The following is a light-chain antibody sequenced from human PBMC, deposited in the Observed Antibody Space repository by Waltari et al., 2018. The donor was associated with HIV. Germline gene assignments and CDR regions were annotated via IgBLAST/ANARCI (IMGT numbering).Light chain of an antibody. Sequence: YEVTQPPSVAVSPGQPATITCSGYELGDKYTCWYQQKPGQSPLLVIFQDNKRPSGIPERFSGSSSGHTATLTISGTLPMDEADYYCQAWGSTTSGVFGRGTRLTVL. J-gene: IGLJ3*02. CDR2: QDN. CDR3: QAWGSTTSGV. CDR1: ELGDKY. V-gene: IGLV3-1*01.